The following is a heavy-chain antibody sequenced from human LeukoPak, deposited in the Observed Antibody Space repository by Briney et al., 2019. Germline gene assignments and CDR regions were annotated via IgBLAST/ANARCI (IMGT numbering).Heavy chain of an antibody. D-gene: IGHD4/OR15-4a*01. CDR3: AKVSLNMVNDAFDI. V-gene: IGHV3-21*01. CDR1: GFTFSSYS. J-gene: IGHJ3*02. CDR2: ISGSSSYI. Sequence: GGSLRLSCAASGFTFSSYSMNWVRQAPGKGLEWVSSISGSSSYIYYADSVKGRFTISRDNSKNTLYLQMNSLRAEDTAMYYCAKVSLNMVNDAFDIWGQGTMVSVSS.